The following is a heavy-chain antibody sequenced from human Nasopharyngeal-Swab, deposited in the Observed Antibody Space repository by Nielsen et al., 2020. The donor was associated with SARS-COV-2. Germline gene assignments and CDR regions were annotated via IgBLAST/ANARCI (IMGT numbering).Heavy chain of an antibody. J-gene: IGHJ1*01. V-gene: IGHV3-9*01. CDR2: ISWNSGSI. CDR1: GFTFDDYA. D-gene: IGHD2-15*01. Sequence: GGSLRLSCAASGFTFDDYAMHWVRQAPGKGLEWVSGISWNSGSIGYADSVKGRFTISRDNAKNSLYLQMNSLRAEDTAVYYCARVGDCSGGSCYSVDFQHWGQGTLVTVSS. CDR3: ARVGDCSGGSCYSVDFQH.